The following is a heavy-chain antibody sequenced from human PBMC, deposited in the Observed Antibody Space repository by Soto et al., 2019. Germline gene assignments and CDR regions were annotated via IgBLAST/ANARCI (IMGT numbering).Heavy chain of an antibody. CDR1: GFTFDDYA. J-gene: IGHJ4*02. Sequence: PGGSLRLSCAASGFTFDDYAMHWVRQAPGKGLEWVSLISWDGGSTYYADSVKGRFTISRDNSKDSLYLQMNSLRAEDTALYYCAKDRRYCSGGSCSAGFDYWGQGTLVTVSS. D-gene: IGHD2-15*01. CDR3: AKDRRYCSGGSCSAGFDY. CDR2: ISWDGGST. V-gene: IGHV3-43D*04.